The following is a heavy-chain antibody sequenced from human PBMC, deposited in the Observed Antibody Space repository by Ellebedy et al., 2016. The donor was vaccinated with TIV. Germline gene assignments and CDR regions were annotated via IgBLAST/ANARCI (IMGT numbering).Heavy chain of an antibody. J-gene: IGHJ4*02. CDR2: IKPDGSQK. CDR1: GFTFSYYW. D-gene: IGHD3-10*01. Sequence: GESLKISCTASGFTFSYYWVSWVRQAPGKGLEWVANIKPDGSQKYYLDSVRGRFPISRDNAKSSLYLHMNSLRTEDTALYFCVRESSAPFWGQGALVTVSS. CDR3: VRESSAPF. V-gene: IGHV3-7*01.